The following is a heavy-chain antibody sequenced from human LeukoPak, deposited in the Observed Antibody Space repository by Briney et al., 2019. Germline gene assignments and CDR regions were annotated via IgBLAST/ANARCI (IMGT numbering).Heavy chain of an antibody. Sequence: PGGSLRLSCAASGFTFSSYAMNWVRQAPGKGLEWVGRIKSKTDGGTTDYAAPVKGRFTISRDDSKNTLYLQMNSLKTEDTAVYYCTTRVQNYYYYMDVWGKGTTVTVSS. J-gene: IGHJ6*03. CDR2: IKSKTDGGTT. CDR3: TTRVQNYYYYMDV. V-gene: IGHV3-15*01. D-gene: IGHD3-10*01. CDR1: GFTFSSYA.